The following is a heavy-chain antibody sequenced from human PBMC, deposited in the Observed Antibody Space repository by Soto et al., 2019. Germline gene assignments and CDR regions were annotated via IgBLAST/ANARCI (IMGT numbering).Heavy chain of an antibody. Sequence: SETLSLTCTVSGGSISSGGYYWYWIRQHPGRGLEWIGYIYYSGTTYYNPSLKSRVTISVDTSKNQFSLKLSSVTAADTAVYYCAASCVACGGFNYYGMDVWGQGTTVTVSS. CDR1: GGSISSGGYY. CDR2: IYYSGTT. V-gene: IGHV4-31*03. CDR3: AASCVACGGFNYYGMDV. D-gene: IGHD2-21*01. J-gene: IGHJ6*02.